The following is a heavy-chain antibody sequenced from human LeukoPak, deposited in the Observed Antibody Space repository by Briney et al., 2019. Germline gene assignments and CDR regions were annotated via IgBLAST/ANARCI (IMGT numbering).Heavy chain of an antibody. Sequence: PSETLSLTCTVSGGSISSYYRSWIRQPAGKGLEWIGRIYTSGSTNYNPSLKSRVTMSVDTSKNQFSLKLSSVTAADTAVYYCARQPHYYYDSSVKGVFDIWGQGTMVTVSS. J-gene: IGHJ3*02. CDR2: IYTSGST. V-gene: IGHV4-4*07. CDR3: ARQPHYYYDSSVKGVFDI. D-gene: IGHD3-22*01. CDR1: GGSISSYY.